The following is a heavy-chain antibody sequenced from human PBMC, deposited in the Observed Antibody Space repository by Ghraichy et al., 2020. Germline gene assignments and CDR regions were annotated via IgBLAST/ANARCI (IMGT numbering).Heavy chain of an antibody. CDR1: GGSISSSAYY. J-gene: IGHJ5*02. V-gene: IGHV4-39*01. CDR3: ARQQGYYDILRPFDP. Sequence: SETLSLTCTVSGGSISSSAYYWGWIRQPPGKGLEWIVSIHYSGSTYYNPSLESRVTTSVDTSKNQFSLKLTSLTAEDTAVYYCARQQGYYDILRPFDPWGQGTLVTVSS. D-gene: IGHD3-9*01. CDR2: IHYSGST.